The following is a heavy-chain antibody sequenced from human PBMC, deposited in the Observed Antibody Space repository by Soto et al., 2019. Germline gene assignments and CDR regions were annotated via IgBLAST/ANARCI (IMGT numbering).Heavy chain of an antibody. CDR3: VRVVAIPGYPDN. D-gene: IGHD5-12*01. Sequence: QVQLVQSGAEVRQPASSVKVSCKTSGATFSSYAITWVRQAPGQGLEWMGGIVPTVDTSTYAQKFQGGVTITADKFTNTVYMELSSLRSDDTVVYYCVRVVAIPGYPDNWGQGTLVTVSS. CDR2: IVPTVDTS. V-gene: IGHV1-69*14. CDR1: GATFSSYA. J-gene: IGHJ4*02.